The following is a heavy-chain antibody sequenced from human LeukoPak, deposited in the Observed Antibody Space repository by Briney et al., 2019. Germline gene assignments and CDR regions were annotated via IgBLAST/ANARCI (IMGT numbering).Heavy chain of an antibody. J-gene: IGHJ4*02. CDR3: ARRYCSGGTCYYFDY. V-gene: IGHV5-51*01. Sequence: GESLKISCEASGXXFSSHGIVWVRQMPGKGLDWMGIINPADSVTIYSPSFQGQVTISADKSITTAYLQWSSLKASDTAMYYCARRYCSGGTCYYFDYWGQGALVTVSS. CDR2: INPADSVT. D-gene: IGHD2-15*01. CDR1: GXXFSSHG.